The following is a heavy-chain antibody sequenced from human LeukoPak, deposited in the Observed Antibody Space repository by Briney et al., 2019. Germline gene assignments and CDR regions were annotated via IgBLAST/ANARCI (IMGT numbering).Heavy chain of an antibody. V-gene: IGHV4-39*01. Sequence: SETLSLICSVSDDSIRRGFYWGWIRQPPGKGLEWIGNIYYSGFPYYNPSLKSRVTISLDMSKTEFSLKLTSVAAADTAVYYCARHGDYYGSGPDYWGQGTLVTVSS. CDR3: ARHGDYYGSGPDY. D-gene: IGHD3-10*01. CDR1: DDSIRRGFY. J-gene: IGHJ4*02. CDR2: IYYSGFP.